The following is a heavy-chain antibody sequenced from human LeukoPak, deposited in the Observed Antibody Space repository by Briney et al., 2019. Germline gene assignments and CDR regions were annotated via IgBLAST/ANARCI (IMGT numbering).Heavy chain of an antibody. J-gene: IGHJ4*02. CDR1: GFTFSSYG. CDR3: AISYYSNYGPDY. D-gene: IGHD4-4*01. V-gene: IGHV3-30*03. Sequence: GGSLRLSCAASGFTFSSYGMYWVRQAPGKGLEWVAVISYDGSNKYYADSVKGRFTISRDNSKNTLYLQMNSLRAEGTAVYYCAISYYSNYGPDYWGQGTLVTVSS. CDR2: ISYDGSNK.